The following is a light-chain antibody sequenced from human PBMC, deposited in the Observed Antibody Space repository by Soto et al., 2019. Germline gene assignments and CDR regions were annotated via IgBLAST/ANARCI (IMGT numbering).Light chain of an antibody. CDR3: QHSFRTPYT. J-gene: IGKJ2*01. Sequence: DIQMTQSPSSLSASIGDRVIITCRASQTISDYLNWYRHKPGKAPELLIYAASSLHSGVPARFSGSGSGTDFTLTISGLQPEGFATYYCQHSFRTPYTFGQGTKLEIK. CDR1: QTISDY. V-gene: IGKV1-39*01. CDR2: AAS.